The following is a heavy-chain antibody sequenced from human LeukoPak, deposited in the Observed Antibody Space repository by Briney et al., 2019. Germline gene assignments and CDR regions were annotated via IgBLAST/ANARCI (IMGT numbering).Heavy chain of an antibody. CDR3: ARTYYYGSGRYFDY. CDR2: IYHSGST. Sequence: PSETLSLTCAVSGGSISSSDYYWAWIRQPPGKGLEWIGYIYHSGSTTYNPSLKSRVTISVDTSKNQFSLKLSSVTAADTAIYYCARTYYYGSGRYFDYWGQGTLVTVSS. J-gene: IGHJ4*02. V-gene: IGHV4-61*05. CDR1: GGSISSSDYY. D-gene: IGHD3-10*01.